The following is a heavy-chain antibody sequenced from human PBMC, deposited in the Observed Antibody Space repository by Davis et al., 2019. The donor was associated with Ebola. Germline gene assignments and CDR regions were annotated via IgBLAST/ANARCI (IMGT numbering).Heavy chain of an antibody. D-gene: IGHD2-15*01. CDR3: TRGGGFCSGGRCPEYYFDQ. CDR2: IDVAGDT. CDR1: GFTFAYHE. J-gene: IGHJ4*01. V-gene: IGHV3-13*01. Sequence: GGSLRLSCTASGFTFAYHEMHWVRHRAGEGLEWVSSIDVAGDTFYSASVKGRFTISRENVDNSFYLQMNNVRAGDTALYYCTRGGGFCSGGRCPEYYFDQWGHGTPVTVSS.